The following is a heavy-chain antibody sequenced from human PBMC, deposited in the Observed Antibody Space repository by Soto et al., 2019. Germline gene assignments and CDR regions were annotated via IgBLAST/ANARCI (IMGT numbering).Heavy chain of an antibody. Sequence: QVQLVESGGGVVQPGRSLRLSCIASGLIFRTQGMHWVRQAPGKGLEWVAVIYNDGNRKYYADSVKGRFTISRDNSKNTLYLQIDSLRVEDTAMYYCARNPSGVDIGSTANWGQGTLVTVSS. V-gene: IGHV3-33*01. CDR2: IYNDGNRK. J-gene: IGHJ4*02. D-gene: IGHD5-12*01. CDR3: ARNPSGVDIGSTAN. CDR1: GLIFRTQG.